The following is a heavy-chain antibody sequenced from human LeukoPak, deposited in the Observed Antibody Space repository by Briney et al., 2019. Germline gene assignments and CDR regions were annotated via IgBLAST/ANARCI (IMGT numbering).Heavy chain of an antibody. J-gene: IGHJ4*02. D-gene: IGHD5-18*01. Sequence: ASVKVSCKASGYTFTDYYMHWVRQAPGQGLEWMGWINPNSGATKYAQKFQGRVTMTRDTSISTSYMELSRLRSDDAAVYYCARESGVSYGPPFGYWGQGTLVTVSS. CDR3: ARESGVSYGPPFGY. CDR1: GYTFTDYY. CDR2: INPNSGAT. V-gene: IGHV1-2*02.